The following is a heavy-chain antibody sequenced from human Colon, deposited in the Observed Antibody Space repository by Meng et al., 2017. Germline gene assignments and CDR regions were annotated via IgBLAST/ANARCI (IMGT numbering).Heavy chain of an antibody. J-gene: IGHJ4*02. D-gene: IGHD6-19*01. Sequence: QGDRLVSAPVLVKHSGTLSHNCADAGGSISRSNWWSWVRQPPGKGLEWIGEIYHSGSTNYNPSLKSRVTISVDKSKNQFSLKLSSVTAADTAVYYCASFPPPGKQWLVTDYWGQGTLVTVSS. CDR2: IYHSGST. V-gene: IGHV4-4*02. CDR3: ASFPPPGKQWLVTDY. CDR1: GGSISRSNW.